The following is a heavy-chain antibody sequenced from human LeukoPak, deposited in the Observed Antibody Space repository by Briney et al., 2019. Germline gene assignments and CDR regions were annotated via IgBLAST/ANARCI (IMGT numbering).Heavy chain of an antibody. V-gene: IGHV4-39*01. CDR2: IYYSGRT. Sequence: SETLSLTCSVSGDSVSRSDSYWDWIRQPPGKGLEWIGTIYYSGRTYYSPSLKSRVTMSVDPSNNQFSLNLRSVTAADTAVYYCARRRYYDGSGYMEWGQGTLLSVSS. J-gene: IGHJ1*01. D-gene: IGHD3-22*01. CDR3: ARRRYYDGSGYME. CDR1: GDSVSRSDSY.